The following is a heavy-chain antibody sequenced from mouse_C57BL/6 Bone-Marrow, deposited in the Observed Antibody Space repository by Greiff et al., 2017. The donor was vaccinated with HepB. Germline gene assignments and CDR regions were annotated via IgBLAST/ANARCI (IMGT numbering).Heavy chain of an antibody. CDR2: IRNKANGYTT. V-gene: IGHV7-3*01. D-gene: IGHD2-4*01. J-gene: IGHJ1*03. CDR3: ARYGDYDRYWYFDV. Sequence: EVKLVESGGGLVQPGGSLSLSCAASGFTFTDYYMSWVRQPPGKALEWLGIIRNKANGYTTEYSASVKGQFTISIDKSQSNLYLQMHALRAEDSATYYYARYGDYDRYWYFDVWGTGTTVTVSS. CDR1: GFTFTDYY.